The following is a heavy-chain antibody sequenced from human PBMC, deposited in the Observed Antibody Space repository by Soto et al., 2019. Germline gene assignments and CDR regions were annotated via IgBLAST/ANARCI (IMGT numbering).Heavy chain of an antibody. D-gene: IGHD3-10*01. CDR3: ARDNYGPLDY. Sequence: QVHLVQSGAEVKKPGASVKVSCRPFGYTFTAFYIHWVRQAPGQGLEWMGWVDPNSGDSREARNCQGRVTMARDTSTSTVYLELRWLRSDDTAVYYCARDNYGPLDYWGQGTLVTCSS. J-gene: IGHJ4*02. CDR2: VDPNSGDS. CDR1: GYTFTAFY. V-gene: IGHV1-2*02.